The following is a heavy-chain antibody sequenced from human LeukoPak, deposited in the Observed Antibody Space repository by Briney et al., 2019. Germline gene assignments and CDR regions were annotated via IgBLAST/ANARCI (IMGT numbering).Heavy chain of an antibody. CDR2: MNPNSGNT. D-gene: IGHD3-10*01. J-gene: IGHJ5*02. Sequence: GASVKVSCKAAGYTFTSYDINWVREATGQGLEWMGWMNPNSGNTGYAQTFPGRVTMTRNTSISTAYMKLSSLRSEDTAVYYCARGAVYGSGSYYNGFDPWGQGTLVTVSS. CDR3: ARGAVYGSGSYYNGFDP. CDR1: GYTFTSYD. V-gene: IGHV1-8*01.